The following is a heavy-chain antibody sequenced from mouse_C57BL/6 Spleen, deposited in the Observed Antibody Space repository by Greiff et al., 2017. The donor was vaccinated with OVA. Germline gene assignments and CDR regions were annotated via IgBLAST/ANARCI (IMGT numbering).Heavy chain of an antibody. V-gene: IGHV1-4*01. Sequence: QVQLKESGAELARPGASVKMSCKASGYTFTSYTMHWVKQRPGQGLEWIGYINPSSGYTKYNQKFKDKATLTADKSSSTAYMQLSSLTSEDSAVYYCARPYCGSSYSFAYWGQGTLVTVSA. J-gene: IGHJ3*01. CDR2: INPSSGYT. CDR1: GYTFTSYT. CDR3: ARPYCGSSYSFAY. D-gene: IGHD1-1*01.